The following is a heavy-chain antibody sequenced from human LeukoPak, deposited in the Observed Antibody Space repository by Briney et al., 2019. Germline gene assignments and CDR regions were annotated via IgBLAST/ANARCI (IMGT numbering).Heavy chain of an antibody. Sequence: SETLSLTCTVSGGSISSYYWSWIRQPPGKGLEWIGYIYYSGSTNYNPSLKSRVTIPVDTSKNQFSLKLSSVTAADTAVYYCARTLDTALPFDYWGQGTLVTVSS. CDR2: IYYSGST. CDR1: GGSISSYY. V-gene: IGHV4-59*01. D-gene: IGHD5-18*01. CDR3: ARTLDTALPFDY. J-gene: IGHJ4*02.